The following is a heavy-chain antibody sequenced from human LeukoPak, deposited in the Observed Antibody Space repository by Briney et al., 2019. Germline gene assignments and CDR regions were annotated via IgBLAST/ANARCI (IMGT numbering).Heavy chain of an antibody. Sequence: PGGSLRLSCAASGFTFSSYAMSWVRQAPGKGLEWVSAISGSGGSTYYADSVKGRFTISRDNSKNTLYLQMNSLRAEDTAVYYCAKDMGSSSWYLYYLDYWGQGTLVTVSS. CDR2: ISGSGGST. CDR1: GFTFSSYA. CDR3: AKDMGSSSWYLYYLDY. D-gene: IGHD6-13*01. J-gene: IGHJ4*02. V-gene: IGHV3-23*01.